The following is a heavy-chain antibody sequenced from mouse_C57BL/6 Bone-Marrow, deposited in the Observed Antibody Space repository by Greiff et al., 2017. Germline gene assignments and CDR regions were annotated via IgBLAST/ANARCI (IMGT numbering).Heavy chain of an antibody. D-gene: IGHD2-1*01. J-gene: IGHJ2*01. CDR3: AKGYYGKSDY. CDR2: INPSSGYT. CDR1: GYTFTSYT. Sequence: VKLMESGAELARPGASVKMSCKASGYTFTSYTMHWVKQRPGQGLEWIGYINPSSGYTKYNQKFKDKATLTADKSSSTAYMQLSSLTSEDSAVYYCAKGYYGKSDYWGQGTTLTVSS. V-gene: IGHV1-4*01.